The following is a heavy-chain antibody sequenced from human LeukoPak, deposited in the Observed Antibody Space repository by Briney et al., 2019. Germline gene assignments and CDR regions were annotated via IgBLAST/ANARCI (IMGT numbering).Heavy chain of an antibody. J-gene: IGHJ4*02. V-gene: IGHV4-34*01. CDR3: ARGPGIVGARGLDY. CDR2: INHSEST. D-gene: IGHD1-26*01. Sequence: PSEALSLPFAVYGGSFSGYYWSWVRPPPGKGLEWIGEINHSESTNYNPSRKSRVTISVDTTKHQFSLKLSSVTAADTAVYYCARGPGIVGARGLDYWGQGTLVTVSS. CDR1: GGSFSGYY.